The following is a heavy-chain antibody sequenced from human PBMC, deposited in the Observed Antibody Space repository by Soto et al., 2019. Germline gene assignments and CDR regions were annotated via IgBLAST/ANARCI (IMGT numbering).Heavy chain of an antibody. V-gene: IGHV3-15*07. J-gene: IGHJ4*02. Sequence: EVQLVESGGGLVKPGESLRLSCAASGFSFTNAWMNWVRQAPGKGLEWVGRIKDKSEGATTDYAAPLKDRFNISRDDSKNILYLQRDSLKTEDTAMYYCTTARRIGWYSLDYWGQGTLVTVSS. CDR2: IKDKSEGATT. CDR1: GFSFTNAW. CDR3: TTARRIGWYSLDY. D-gene: IGHD6-19*01.